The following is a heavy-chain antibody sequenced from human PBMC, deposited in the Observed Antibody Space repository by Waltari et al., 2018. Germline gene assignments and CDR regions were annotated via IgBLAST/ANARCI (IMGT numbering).Heavy chain of an antibody. J-gene: IGHJ4*02. Sequence: QVQLVQSGAEVKKPGAPGKVSCKASGYTFTRDGSSGWRLAPGQGLEWMRWISAYNGNTNYAQKLQGRVTMTTDTSTSTAYMELRSLRSDDTAVYYCARVVGVGASGYWGQGTLVTVSS. D-gene: IGHD1-26*01. CDR1: GYTFTRDG. V-gene: IGHV1-18*01. CDR3: ARVVGVGASGY. CDR2: ISAYNGNT.